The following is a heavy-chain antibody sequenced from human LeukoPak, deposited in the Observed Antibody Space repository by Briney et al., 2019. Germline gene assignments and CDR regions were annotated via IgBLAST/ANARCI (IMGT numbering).Heavy chain of an antibody. CDR1: GFTFNTHG. CDR2: IWYNGNNQ. V-gene: IGHV3-33*08. D-gene: IGHD1-26*01. CDR3: ARGVRAWEVPTEGFDY. Sequence: TGGSLRLSFAAPGFTFNTHGMHWVRQAPAKGLEWVALIWYNGNNQYYADSVKGRFTISRDNSKNTLYLQMNSLRAEDSAVYYCARGVRAWEVPTEGFDYWGQGTLVTVSS. J-gene: IGHJ4*02.